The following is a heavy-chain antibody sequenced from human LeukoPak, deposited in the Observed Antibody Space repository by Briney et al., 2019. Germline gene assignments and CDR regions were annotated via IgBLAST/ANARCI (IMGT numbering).Heavy chain of an antibody. CDR2: ISYDASDK. Sequence: GGSLRLSCAPSGFTFTSYSMNWVRQAPGKGLEWVAVISYDASDKYYADSVKGRFTISRDNSQNTVYLQMNSLRPEDTAVYYCAKGKGYDYVWGSYRLDYWGQGTLVTVSS. CDR3: AKGKGYDYVWGSYRLDY. D-gene: IGHD3-16*02. J-gene: IGHJ4*02. CDR1: GFTFTSYS. V-gene: IGHV3-30*18.